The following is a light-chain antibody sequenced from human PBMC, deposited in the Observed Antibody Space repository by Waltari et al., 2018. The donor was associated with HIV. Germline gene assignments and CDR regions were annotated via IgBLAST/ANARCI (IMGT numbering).Light chain of an antibody. Sequence: QSALTQPRSVSGSPGPSVTISCTGPSSDVGGYNSVSWYQQHPGKAPKLMIYDVSKRPSGVPDRFSGSKSGNTASLTISGLQAEDEADYYCCSYAGSYVFGTGTKVTVL. CDR2: DVS. CDR1: SSDVGGYNS. V-gene: IGLV2-11*01. CDR3: CSYAGSYV. J-gene: IGLJ1*01.